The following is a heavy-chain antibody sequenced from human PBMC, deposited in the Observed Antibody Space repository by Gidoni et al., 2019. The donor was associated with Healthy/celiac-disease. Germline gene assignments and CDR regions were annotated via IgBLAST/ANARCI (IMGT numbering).Heavy chain of an antibody. CDR1: GFTFSSYA. CDR3: AKGRMGPYGMDV. V-gene: IGHV3-23*01. D-gene: IGHD1-26*01. CDR2: ISGSGGST. Sequence: EVQLLESGGALVQPGGSLSLSCAASGFTFSSYAMSWVRQAPGKGLEWVSAISGSGGSTYYADSVKGRFTISRDNSKNRLYLQMNSLRAEDTAVYYCAKGRMGPYGMDVGGQGTTVTVSS. J-gene: IGHJ6*02.